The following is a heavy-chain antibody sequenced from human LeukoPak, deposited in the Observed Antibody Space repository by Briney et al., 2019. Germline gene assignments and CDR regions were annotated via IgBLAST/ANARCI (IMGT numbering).Heavy chain of an antibody. V-gene: IGHV4-4*07. CDR3: ARDSSMWDQLPGAFDI. J-gene: IGHJ3*02. Sequence: SETLSLTCTVSGASISPYYWTWIRQPAGKGLEWIGHIYTSGSTNYNPSLKSRVTISVDTSKNQFSLKLSSVTAADTAVYYCARDSSMWDQLPGAFDIWGQGTMVTVSS. D-gene: IGHD2-2*01. CDR2: IYTSGST. CDR1: GASISPYY.